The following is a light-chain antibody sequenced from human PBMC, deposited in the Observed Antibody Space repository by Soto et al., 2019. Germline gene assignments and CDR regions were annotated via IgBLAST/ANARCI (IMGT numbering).Light chain of an antibody. V-gene: IGLV2-14*03. CDR1: SSDVGGYNY. CDR3: SSYASSSTLI. Sequence: SALTQPASVSGSPGQSITISCTGTSSDVGGYNYVSWYQQHPGKAPKLMIYAVSNRPSGVSDRFSGSKSGNTAFLTISGLQPEDEADYYCSSYASSSTLIFGGGTKLTVL. J-gene: IGLJ2*01. CDR2: AVS.